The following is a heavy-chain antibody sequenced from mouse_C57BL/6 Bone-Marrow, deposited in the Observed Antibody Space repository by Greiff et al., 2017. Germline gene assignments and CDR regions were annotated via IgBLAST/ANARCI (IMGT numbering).Heavy chain of an antibody. CDR2: ISGGGGNT. CDR3: ARGLAGFDY. CDR1: GFTFSSYT. J-gene: IGHJ2*01. V-gene: IGHV5-9*01. Sequence: EVMLVESGGGLVKPGGSLKLSCAASGFTFSSYTMSWVRQTPEKRLEWVATISGGGGNTYYPDSVKGRFTISRDNAKNTRYLQMSSLRSEDTALYYCARGLAGFDYWGQGTTLTVSS. D-gene: IGHD3-1*01.